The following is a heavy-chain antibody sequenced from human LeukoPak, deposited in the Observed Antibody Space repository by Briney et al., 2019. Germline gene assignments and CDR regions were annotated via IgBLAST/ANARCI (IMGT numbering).Heavy chain of an antibody. J-gene: IGHJ4*02. D-gene: IGHD3-3*01. CDR3: ARALVEWPADY. V-gene: IGHV1-69*04. Sequence: SVKVSCKASGGTFSSYAISWVRQAPGRGLEWMGRIIPILGIANYAQKFQGRVTITADKSTSTAYMELSSLRSEDTAVYYCARALVEWPADYWGQGTLVTVSS. CDR2: IIPILGIA. CDR1: GGTFSSYA.